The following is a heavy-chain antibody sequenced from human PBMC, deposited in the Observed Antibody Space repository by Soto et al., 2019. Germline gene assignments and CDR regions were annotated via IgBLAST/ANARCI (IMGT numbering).Heavy chain of an antibody. CDR1: GGSISSSSYY. CDR3: ARVGYYGSGSYFGSYYYYGMDV. V-gene: IGHV4-39*01. J-gene: IGHJ6*02. CDR2: IYYSGST. Sequence: PSETLSLTCTVSGGSISSSSYYWGWIRQPPGKGLEWIGSIYYSGSTYYNPSLKSRVTISVDTSKNQFSLKLSSVTAADTAVYYCARVGYYGSGSYFGSYYYYGMDVWGQGTTVTVSS. D-gene: IGHD3-10*01.